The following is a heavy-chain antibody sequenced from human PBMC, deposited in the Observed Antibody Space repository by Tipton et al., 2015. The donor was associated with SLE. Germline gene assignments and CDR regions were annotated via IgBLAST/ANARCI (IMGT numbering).Heavy chain of an antibody. CDR1: GFTFSSYW. CDR3: ARACSYYGSPWWY. Sequence: SLRLSCAASGFTFSSYWMSWVRQAPGKGLEWVANIKQDGSEKYYVDSVKGRFTISRDNAKNSLYLQMNSLRAEDTAVYYCARACSYYGSPWWYWGQGTLVTVSS. V-gene: IGHV3-7*01. D-gene: IGHD3-22*01. J-gene: IGHJ4*02. CDR2: IKQDGSEK.